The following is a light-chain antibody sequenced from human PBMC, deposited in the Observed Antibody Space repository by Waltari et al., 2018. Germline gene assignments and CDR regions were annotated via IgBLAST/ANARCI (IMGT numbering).Light chain of an antibody. Sequence: QLMLTQSPSASASLGASVRLTCTLSSGHSSYPIASHPQQPEKGPRYLMKVNSDGSHIKGDGIPDRFSGSSSGAERYLTISSLQSEDEADYYCQTGGFGIWVFGGGTKLTVL. CDR3: QTGGFGIWV. CDR2: VNSDGSH. V-gene: IGLV4-69*01. CDR1: SGHSSYP. J-gene: IGLJ3*02.